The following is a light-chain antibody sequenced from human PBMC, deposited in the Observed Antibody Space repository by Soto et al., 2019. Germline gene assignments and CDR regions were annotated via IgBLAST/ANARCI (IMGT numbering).Light chain of an antibody. CDR2: ATS. CDR3: HQFGYSPRT. J-gene: IGKJ1*01. CDR1: QTVNSAS. Sequence: EIVLTQSPGTLSLSPGETATLSCRASQTVNSASLAWFQQRPGQAPRLLIFATSRRATDIPDRFSGSGSGTDFTLAIRRLEPEDFAVYYCHQFGYSPRTFGQGTKVE. V-gene: IGKV3-20*01.